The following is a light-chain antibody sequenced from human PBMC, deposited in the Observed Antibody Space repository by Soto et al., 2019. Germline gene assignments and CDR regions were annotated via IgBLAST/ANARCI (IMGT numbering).Light chain of an antibody. V-gene: IGKV3D-15*01. CDR2: GQS. CDR1: KRVTTN. CDR3: QQYNNWPPAT. Sequence: EIVMTQSPATLSVSPGERPTPSSRASKRVTTNFAWYQNKPGQAPRLLIYGQSTRATGIPARFSGSGSGTEFTLTISSLQSEDFAVYYCQQYNNWPPATFGQGTKLEIK. J-gene: IGKJ2*01.